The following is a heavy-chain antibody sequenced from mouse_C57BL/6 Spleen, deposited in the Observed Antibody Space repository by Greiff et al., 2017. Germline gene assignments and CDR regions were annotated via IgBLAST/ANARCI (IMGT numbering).Heavy chain of an antibody. D-gene: IGHD2-4*01. Sequence: VQLQQSGPELVKPGASVKISCKASGYAFSSSWMNWVKQRPGKGLEWIGRIYPGDGDTNYNGKFKGKATMTAAKSSSTAYMQLSSLASEDSAVYFYAWDYDGYAMDYWGQGTSVTVSS. J-gene: IGHJ4*01. CDR1: GYAFSSSW. CDR2: IYPGDGDT. V-gene: IGHV1-82*01. CDR3: AWDYDGYAMDY.